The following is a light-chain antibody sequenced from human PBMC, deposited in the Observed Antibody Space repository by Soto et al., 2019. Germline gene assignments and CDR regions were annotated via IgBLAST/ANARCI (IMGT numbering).Light chain of an antibody. CDR1: QSVSSSY. Sequence: EIVLTQSPGTLSLSPGGRATLSCRSSQSVSSSYLVWHQQKPGQAPRLLIYAASRRATGIPDRFSGSGSGTEFTLTISSLQSEDFAVYYCQQYGSSPPFTFGPGTKVDIK. CDR3: QQYGSSPPFT. CDR2: AAS. V-gene: IGKV3-20*01. J-gene: IGKJ3*01.